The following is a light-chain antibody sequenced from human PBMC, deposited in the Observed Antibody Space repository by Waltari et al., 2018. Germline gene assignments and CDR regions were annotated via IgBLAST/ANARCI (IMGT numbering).Light chain of an antibody. J-gene: IGLJ1*01. CDR2: EVN. V-gene: IGLV2-8*01. Sequence: QSALTQPPPASGSPGQSVAISCTGTSSDLARYDLVSWYQQPPGKAPKLIISEVNKRPSGVPDRFSGAKSGNTASLTVSGLQAEDEADYYCSSHGGSDKFYVFGTGTKVTVL. CDR1: SSDLARYDL. CDR3: SSHGGSDKFYV.